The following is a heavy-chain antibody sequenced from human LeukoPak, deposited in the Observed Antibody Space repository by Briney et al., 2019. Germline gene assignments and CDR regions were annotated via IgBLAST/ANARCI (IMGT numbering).Heavy chain of an antibody. J-gene: IGHJ6*03. CDR2: INPSGGST. V-gene: IGHV1-46*01. CDR1: GYTFTSYY. CDR3: ATARDPATIYYYYMDV. D-gene: IGHD2-2*01. Sequence: GASVKVSCKASGYTFTSYYMHWVRQAPGQGLEWMGIINPSGGSTSYAQKFQGRVTMTRDMSTSTVYMELSSLRSEDTAVYYCATARDPATIYYYYMDVWGKGTTVTVSS.